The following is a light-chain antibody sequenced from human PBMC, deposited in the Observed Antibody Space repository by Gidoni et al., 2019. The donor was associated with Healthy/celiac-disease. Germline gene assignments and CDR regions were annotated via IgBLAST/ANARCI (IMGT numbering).Light chain of an antibody. Sequence: QSALTQPASVSGSPGQSIPISCTGTSSDVGSYNLVSWYQQHPGNAPKLMIYEVSKRPSGVSNRFSGSKSGNTASLTISGLQAEDEADYYCCSYAGSSTFVFGGGTKLTVL. V-gene: IGLV2-23*02. CDR1: SSDVGSYNL. CDR2: EVS. J-gene: IGLJ2*01. CDR3: CSYAGSSTFV.